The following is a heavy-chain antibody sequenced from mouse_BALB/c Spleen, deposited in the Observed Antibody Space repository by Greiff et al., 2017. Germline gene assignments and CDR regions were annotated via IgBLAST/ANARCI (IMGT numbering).Heavy chain of an antibody. CDR1: GYTFTSYW. Sequence: QVQLQQSGAELAKPGASVKMSCKASGYTFTSYWMHWVKQRPGQGLEWIGYINPSTGYTEYNQKFKDKATLTADKSSSTAYMQLSSLTSEDSAVYYCANYYRYDAAWFAYWGQGTLVTVSA. J-gene: IGHJ3*01. CDR2: INPSTGYT. D-gene: IGHD2-14*01. V-gene: IGHV1-7*01. CDR3: ANYYRYDAAWFAY.